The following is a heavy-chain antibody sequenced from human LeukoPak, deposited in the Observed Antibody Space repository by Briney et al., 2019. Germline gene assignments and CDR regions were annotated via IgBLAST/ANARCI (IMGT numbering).Heavy chain of an antibody. CDR2: ISYDGSNK. Sequence: PGRSLRLSCAASGFTFSSYAMHWVRQAPGKGLEWVAVISYDGSNKYYADSVKGRFTISRDNSKNTLYLQMNSLRAEDTAVYYCAKGLRYPDRWGQGTLVTVSS. CDR1: GFTFSSYA. J-gene: IGHJ5*02. CDR3: AKGLRYPDR. V-gene: IGHV3-30-3*01. D-gene: IGHD3-9*01.